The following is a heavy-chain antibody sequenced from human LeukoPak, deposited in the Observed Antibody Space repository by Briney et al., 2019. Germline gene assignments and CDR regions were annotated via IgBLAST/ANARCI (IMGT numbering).Heavy chain of an antibody. CDR2: IYNGGII. V-gene: IGHV4-4*07. D-gene: IGHD3-10*01. CDR1: GDSISRYY. CDR3: ARDSGTTGEVKFDP. J-gene: IGHJ5*02. Sequence: SETLSLTCTVSGDSISRYYWSWIRHPAGKGLEWIGRIYNGGIITYNPSLKSRVTMSIDTSNNQFSLRLRFVTAADTAVYYCARDSGTTGEVKFDPWGQGTLVTVSS.